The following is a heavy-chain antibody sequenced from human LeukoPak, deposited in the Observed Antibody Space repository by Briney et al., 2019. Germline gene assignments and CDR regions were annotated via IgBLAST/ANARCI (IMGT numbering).Heavy chain of an antibody. D-gene: IGHD6-13*01. CDR1: GFTFNRRG. J-gene: IGHJ4*02. CDR2: IRYDGGET. V-gene: IGHV3-30*02. Sequence: GGSLRLSCAASGFTFNRRGMHWVRQAPGKGLEWVAFIRYDGGETFYTDSVKGRFTISRDNSKNTLYLQMNSLRPEDTAVYYCAKDPRRYSRTGGYFDYWGQGTLVTVSS. CDR3: AKDPRRYSRTGGYFDY.